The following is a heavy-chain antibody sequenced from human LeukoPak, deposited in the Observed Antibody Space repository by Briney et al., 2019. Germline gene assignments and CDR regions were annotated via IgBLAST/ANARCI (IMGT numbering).Heavy chain of an antibody. V-gene: IGHV4-34*01. J-gene: IGHJ6*02. CDR1: GGSFSGYY. Sequence: SEALSLTCAVYGGSFSGYYWSWIRQPPGKGLEWIGEINHSGSTNYNPSLKSRVTISVDTSKNQFSLKLSSVTAADTAVYYCARAGFTYYYGSGSYKTHYGMDVWGQGTTVTVSS. CDR3: ARAGFTYYYGSGSYKTHYGMDV. D-gene: IGHD3-10*01. CDR2: INHSGST.